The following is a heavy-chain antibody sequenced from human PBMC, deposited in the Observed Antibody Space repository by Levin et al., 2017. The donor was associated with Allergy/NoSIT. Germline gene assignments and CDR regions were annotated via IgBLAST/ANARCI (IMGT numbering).Heavy chain of an antibody. CDR3: ATLSAAGAYFDY. CDR1: GGSFRGYY. CDR2: INHSGST. D-gene: IGHD6-13*01. Sequence: SQTLSLTCAVYGGSFRGYYWSWIRQPPGKGLEWIGEINHSGSTNYNPSLKSRVTISVDTSKNQFSLKLSSVTAADTAVYYCATLSAAGAYFDYWGQGTLVTVSS. V-gene: IGHV4-34*01. J-gene: IGHJ4*02.